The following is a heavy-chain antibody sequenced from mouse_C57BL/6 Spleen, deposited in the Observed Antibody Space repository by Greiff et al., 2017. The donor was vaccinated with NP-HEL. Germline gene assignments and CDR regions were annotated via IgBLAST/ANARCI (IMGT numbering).Heavy chain of an antibody. Sequence: VQLQQSGAELVRPGASVKLSCTASGFNIKDDYMHWVKQRPEQGLEWIGWIDPENGDTEYASKFQGKATITADTSSNTAYLQLSSLTSEDTAVYYCTTRRVTPYAMDYWGQGTSVTVSS. CDR2: IDPENGDT. CDR3: TTRRVTPYAMDY. J-gene: IGHJ4*01. CDR1: GFNIKDDY. D-gene: IGHD2-1*01. V-gene: IGHV14-4*01.